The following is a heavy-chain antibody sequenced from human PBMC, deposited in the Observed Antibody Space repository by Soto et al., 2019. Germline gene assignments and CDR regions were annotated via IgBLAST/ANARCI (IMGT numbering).Heavy chain of an antibody. CDR2: VYHSGST. Sequence: SETLSLTCTVSGGSVSSSYWSWMRQPPGKGLEWIGYVYHSGSTNYNPSLKSRVTISVDTSKNQFSLKLSSVTAADTAVYYCARDSGGYYSYWGQGTLVTVSS. J-gene: IGHJ4*02. CDR3: ARDSGGYYSY. CDR1: GGSVSSSY. D-gene: IGHD3-3*01. V-gene: IGHV4-59*02.